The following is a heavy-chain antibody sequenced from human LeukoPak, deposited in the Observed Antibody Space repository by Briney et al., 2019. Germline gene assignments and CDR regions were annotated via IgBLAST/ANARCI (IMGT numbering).Heavy chain of an antibody. Sequence: SVKVSCKASGGTFSSYAISWVRQAPGQGLEWMGRIIPILGIANYAQKFQGRVTITADKSTSTAYMGLSSLRSEDTAVYYCAREGITMIVVVIWGQGTLVTVSS. CDR1: GGTFSSYA. CDR3: AREGITMIVVVI. V-gene: IGHV1-69*04. D-gene: IGHD3-22*01. J-gene: IGHJ4*02. CDR2: IIPILGIA.